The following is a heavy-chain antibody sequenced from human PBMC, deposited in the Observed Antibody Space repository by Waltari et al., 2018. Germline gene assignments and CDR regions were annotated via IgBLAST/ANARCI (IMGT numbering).Heavy chain of an antibody. CDR2: IIPIFGTA. Sequence: QVQLVQSGAEVKKPGSSVKVSCKASGGTFSSYAISWARPAPGQGLEWMGGIIPIFGTANYAQKFQGRVTITADESTSTAYMELSSLRSEDTAVYYCARAVVTIFGVVINAFDIWGQGTMVTVSS. D-gene: IGHD3-3*01. V-gene: IGHV1-69*01. J-gene: IGHJ3*02. CDR3: ARAVVTIFGVVINAFDI. CDR1: GGTFSSYA.